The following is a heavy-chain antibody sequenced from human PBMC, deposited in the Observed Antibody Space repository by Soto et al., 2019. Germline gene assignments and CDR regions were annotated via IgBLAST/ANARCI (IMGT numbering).Heavy chain of an antibody. Sequence: QVQLVQSGAEVKKPGSSVKVSCKASGGTFSSYAISWVRQAPGQGLEWMGGIIPIFGTANYAQKFQGRVTITADESTRTAYMELSSLRSEDTAVYYCARVSLFDSSGYYGPYDYWGQGTLVTVSS. CDR2: IIPIFGTA. CDR3: ARVSLFDSSGYYGPYDY. J-gene: IGHJ4*02. V-gene: IGHV1-69*01. CDR1: GGTFSSYA. D-gene: IGHD3-22*01.